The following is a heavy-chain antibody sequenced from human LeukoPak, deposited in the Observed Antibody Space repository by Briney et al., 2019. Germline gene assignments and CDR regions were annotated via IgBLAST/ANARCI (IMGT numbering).Heavy chain of an antibody. CDR2: IKQEGSEK. CDR1: GFSFSSNW. V-gene: IGHV3-7*03. CDR3: ARGGLYCSGGSCLNWFDP. Sequence: GGSLRLACAASGFSFSSNWMSWVRPVPGEGLGWVAYIKQEGSEKFYGDSGKGRFTISRDNAKNSLYLQMNSLRAEDTAVYYCARGGLYCSGGSCLNWFDPWGQGTLVTVSS. D-gene: IGHD2-15*01. J-gene: IGHJ5*02.